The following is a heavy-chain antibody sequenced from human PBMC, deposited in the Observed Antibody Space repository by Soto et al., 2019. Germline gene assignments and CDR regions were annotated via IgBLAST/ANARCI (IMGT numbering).Heavy chain of an antibody. CDR1: GFTFSSYG. CDR3: AREKPKYCGGDCYTDY. D-gene: IGHD2-21*02. V-gene: IGHV3-33*01. J-gene: IGHJ4*02. CDR2: IWYDGSNK. Sequence: PVGSLRLSCAASGFTFSSYGMHWVRQAPGKGLEWVAVIWYDGSNKYYADSVKGRFTISRDNSKNTLYLQMNSLRAEDTAVYYCAREKPKYCGGDCYTDYWGQGTLVTVSS.